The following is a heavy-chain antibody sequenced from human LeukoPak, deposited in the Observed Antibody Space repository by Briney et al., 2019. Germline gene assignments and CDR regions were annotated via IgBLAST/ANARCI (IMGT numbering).Heavy chain of an antibody. D-gene: IGHD6-19*01. CDR3: ARVGLERGIAVAGNHFDY. CDR2: IYYSGST. V-gene: IGHV4-39*07. CDR1: GGSISSSSYY. Sequence: PSETLSLTCTVSGGSISSSSYYWGWIRQPPGKGLEWIGSIYYSGSTYYNPSLKSRVTISVDTSKNQFSLKLSSVTAADTAVYYCARVGLERGIAVAGNHFDYWGQGTLVTVSS. J-gene: IGHJ4*02.